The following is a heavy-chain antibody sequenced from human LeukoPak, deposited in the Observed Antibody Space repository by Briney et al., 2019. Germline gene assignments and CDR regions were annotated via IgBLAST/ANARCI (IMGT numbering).Heavy chain of an antibody. CDR1: GGSSSSYY. Sequence: PSETLSLTCTVSGGSSSSYYWSWIRQPPGKGLEWIGNIYYSGSTNYNPSLKSRVTISVDTSKNQFSLKLSSVTAADTAVYYCARRWRLAYCGGDCTLRNINWFDPWGQGTLVTVSS. J-gene: IGHJ5*02. V-gene: IGHV4-59*12. CDR3: ARRWRLAYCGGDCTLRNINWFDP. CDR2: IYYSGST. D-gene: IGHD2-21*02.